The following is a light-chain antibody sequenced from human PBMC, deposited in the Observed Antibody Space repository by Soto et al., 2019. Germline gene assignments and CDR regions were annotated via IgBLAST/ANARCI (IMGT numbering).Light chain of an antibody. V-gene: IGKV3-15*01. J-gene: IGKJ5*01. CDR3: QHYYNWPHA. Sequence: MVMSQSPATVSVAPGERATLSCRAGQTIHTNLAWYQQKPGQAPRLLFYGASTGATGLPARFSGSGSGTEFTLTINSLQAEEWAVYYCQHYYNWPHAFGQGTRLEIK. CDR2: GAS. CDR1: QTIHTN.